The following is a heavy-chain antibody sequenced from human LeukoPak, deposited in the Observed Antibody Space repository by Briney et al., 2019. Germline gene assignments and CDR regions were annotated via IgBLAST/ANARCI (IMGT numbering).Heavy chain of an antibody. CDR2: INSDGRST. D-gene: IGHD3-10*01. Sequence: PGGSLILSCAASGSTFSSYWMHWVRQAPGRGLVWVSRINSDGRSTIYADSVKGRFTISRDNAKNTLYLQMNSLRVEDTAVYYCARDTGTWGQGTLVTVSS. J-gene: IGHJ5*02. CDR1: GSTFSSYW. CDR3: ARDTGT. V-gene: IGHV3-74*01.